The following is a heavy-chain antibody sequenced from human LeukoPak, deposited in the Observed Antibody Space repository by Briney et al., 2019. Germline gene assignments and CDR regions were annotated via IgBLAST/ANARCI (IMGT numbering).Heavy chain of an antibody. CDR2: INPNSGGT. CDR3: ARDRARYSYFDY. V-gene: IGHV1-2*02. CDR1: GYTFTGYY. J-gene: IGHJ4*02. Sequence: GASVKVSCKAAGYTFTGYYMHWVRQAPGQGLEWTGWINPNSGGTNYAQKFQGRVTMTRDTSISTAYMELSRLRYDDTAVYYCARDRARYSYFDYWGQGTLVTVSS. D-gene: IGHD5-18*01.